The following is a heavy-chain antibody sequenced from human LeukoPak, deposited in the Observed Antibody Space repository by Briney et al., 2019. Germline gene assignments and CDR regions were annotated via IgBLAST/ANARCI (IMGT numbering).Heavy chain of an antibody. CDR2: ISGSGGST. J-gene: IGHJ5*02. CDR1: GFTFSSYA. Sequence: GGSLRLSCAASGFTFSSYAMSWVRQAPGKGLEWVSAISGSGGSTYYADSVKGRFTISRDNSKNTLYLQMNSLRAEDTALYYCARDRYYLDSSDYMGYYHWGQGTLVTVSS. CDR3: ARDRYYLDSSDYMGYYH. V-gene: IGHV3-23*01. D-gene: IGHD3-22*01.